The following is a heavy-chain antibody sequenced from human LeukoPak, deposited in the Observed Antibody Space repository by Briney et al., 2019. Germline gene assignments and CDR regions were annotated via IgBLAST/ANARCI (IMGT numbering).Heavy chain of an antibody. V-gene: IGHV4-59*13. CDR3: ARGLGWFLD. CDR1: VGSISGYF. Sequence: SETLSLTCTVSVGSISGYFWSWVRQAPGTGLDWIGHIYYSGATNYNPSLRSRVTISVDTSKNQFSLKLRSVTAADTAVYYCARGLGWFLDWGQGTLVTASS. J-gene: IGHJ4*02. D-gene: IGHD6-19*01. CDR2: IYYSGAT.